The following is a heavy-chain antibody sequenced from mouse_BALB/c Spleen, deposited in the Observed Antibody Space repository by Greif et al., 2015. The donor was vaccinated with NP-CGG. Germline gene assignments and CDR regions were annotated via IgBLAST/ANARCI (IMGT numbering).Heavy chain of an antibody. CDR3: TRSGYDYYAMDY. CDR1: GYTFTSYY. V-gene: IGHV1S81*02. J-gene: IGHJ4*01. CDR2: INPSNGGT. Sequence: VKLVESGAELVKPGASVKLSCKASGYTFTSYYMYWVKQRPGQGLEWMGEINPSNGGTKFNEKFKSKATLTVDKSSSTAYMQLSSLTSEDSAVYYCTRSGYDYYAMDYWGQGTSVTVSS. D-gene: IGHD3-1*01.